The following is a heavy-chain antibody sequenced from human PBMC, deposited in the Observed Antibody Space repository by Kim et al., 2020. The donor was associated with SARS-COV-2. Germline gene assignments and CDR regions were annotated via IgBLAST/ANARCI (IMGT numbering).Heavy chain of an antibody. V-gene: IGHV1-69*13. Sequence: SVKVSCKASGCAFNTYAISWVRQAPGQGLEWMGGIIPAFGTANYPQKFQGRVTITADESTSTAFMELSRLRSEDTAVYYCASPGGSGCCSGYSCSIFDYWGQGTLVSVSS. CDR1: GCAFNTYA. J-gene: IGHJ4*02. CDR2: IIPAFGTA. D-gene: IGHD2-15*01. CDR3: ASPGGSGCCSGYSCSIFDY.